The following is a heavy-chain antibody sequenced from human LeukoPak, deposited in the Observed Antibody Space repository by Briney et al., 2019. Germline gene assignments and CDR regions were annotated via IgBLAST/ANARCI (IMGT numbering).Heavy chain of an antibody. D-gene: IGHD6-13*01. CDR2: INHSGST. J-gene: IGHJ4*02. CDR3: ARGLAAAARYFDY. CDR1: GGSFSGYY. V-gene: IGHV4-34*01. Sequence: SETLSLTCAVYGGSFSGYYWSWIRQPPGKGLEWIGEINHSGSTNYNPSLKSRVTISVDTSKNQFSLKLSSVAAADTAVYYCARGLAAAARYFDYWGQGTLVTVSS.